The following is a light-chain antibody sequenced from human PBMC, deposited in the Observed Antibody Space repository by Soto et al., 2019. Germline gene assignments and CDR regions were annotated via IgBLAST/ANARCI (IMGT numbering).Light chain of an antibody. CDR3: QQYGSPFP. Sequence: EIVLTQSPGTLSLSPGERATLSCRASQSVSSSYLAWYQQKPGQAPRLLIYGASSRATGIPDRFSGSGSGTDFTLTISRLEAEDFAVYYCQQYGSPFPFGQGTKVEIK. CDR1: QSVSSSY. CDR2: GAS. J-gene: IGKJ1*01. V-gene: IGKV3-20*01.